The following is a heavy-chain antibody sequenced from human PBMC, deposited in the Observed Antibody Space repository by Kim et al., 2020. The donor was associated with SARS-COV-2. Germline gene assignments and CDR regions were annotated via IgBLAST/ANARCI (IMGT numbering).Heavy chain of an antibody. J-gene: IGHJ4*02. CDR1: GDSFSSNDYY. Sequence: SETLSLTCTVSGDSFSSNDYYWGWMRQSPGKGLEWIGSVYSSGSTYYNPSLKTPGTLSIDPSKKQFSLRLTSVTAADTAVYYCVRVRGSWYHCYFDYWGQGTRVTVSS. CDR2: VYSSGST. CDR3: VRVRGSWYHCYFDY. V-gene: IGHV4-39*01. D-gene: IGHD6-13*01.